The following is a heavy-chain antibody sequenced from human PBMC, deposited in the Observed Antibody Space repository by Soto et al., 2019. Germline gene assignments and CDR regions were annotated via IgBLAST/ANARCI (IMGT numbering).Heavy chain of an antibody. Sequence: SVKVSCKASGGTFSSYAISWVRQAPGQGLEWMGGIIPIFGTANYAQKFQGRVAITADESTSTAYMELSSLRSEDTAVYYCVTRDSSGYYYGEDYWGQGTLVTVSS. V-gene: IGHV1-69*13. CDR2: IIPIFGTA. D-gene: IGHD3-22*01. J-gene: IGHJ4*02. CDR3: VTRDSSGYYYGEDY. CDR1: GGTFSSYA.